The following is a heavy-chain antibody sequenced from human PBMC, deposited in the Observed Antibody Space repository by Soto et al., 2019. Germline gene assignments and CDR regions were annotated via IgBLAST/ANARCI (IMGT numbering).Heavy chain of an antibody. CDR3: AREDSIVIPAVSDF. V-gene: IGHV3-21*01. D-gene: IGHD2-2*01. CDR2: ISKSDYT. CDR1: GFSFVNYG. Sequence: WGSLRLSCTVSGFSFVNYGINWVRHSPVKWLEWVSSISKSDYTYYSDSVKGRFTISRDNAKNSVSLQMNTLRVEDTAVYYCAREDSIVIPAVSDFWGQGTLVTVSS. J-gene: IGHJ4*02.